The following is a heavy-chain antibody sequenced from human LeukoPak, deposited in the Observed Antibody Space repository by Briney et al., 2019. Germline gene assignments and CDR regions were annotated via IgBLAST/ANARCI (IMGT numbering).Heavy chain of an antibody. Sequence: RGSLRLSCAASGFTFSSYAMSWVRQAPGKGLEWVSAIRGSGDRTHYADSVKGRFTISRDNSKNTLYLQLNSLRVEDTALYYCARGRGWVDHWGQGTLVTVSS. CDR1: GFTFSSYA. J-gene: IGHJ4*02. V-gene: IGHV3-23*01. CDR3: ARGRGWVDH. CDR2: IRGSGDRT. D-gene: IGHD3-16*01.